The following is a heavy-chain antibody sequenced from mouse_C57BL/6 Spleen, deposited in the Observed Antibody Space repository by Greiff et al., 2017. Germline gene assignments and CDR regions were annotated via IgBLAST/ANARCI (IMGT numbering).Heavy chain of an antibody. J-gene: IGHJ2*01. V-gene: IGHV1-82*01. CDR2: IYPGDGDT. CDR3: ASITTVPFDY. CDR1: GYAFSSSW. D-gene: IGHD1-1*01. Sequence: VQLQQSGPELVKPGASVKISCKASGYAFSSSWMNWVKQRPGKGLEWIGRIYPGDGDTNYNGKFKGKATLTADKSSSTAYMQLSSLTSEDSAVYFCASITTVPFDYWGQGTTLTVSS.